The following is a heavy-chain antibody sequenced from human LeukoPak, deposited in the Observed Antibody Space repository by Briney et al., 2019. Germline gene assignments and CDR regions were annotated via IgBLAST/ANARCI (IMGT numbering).Heavy chain of an antibody. V-gene: IGHV3-33*06. CDR3: AKQAEYSSSWYRFNAFDI. J-gene: IGHJ3*02. CDR2: IWYDGSNK. CDR1: GFTFSSYG. Sequence: PGGSLRLSCAASGFTFSSYGMHWVRQAPGKGLEWVAVIWYDGSNKYYADSVKGRFTISRDNSKNTLYLQMNSLRAEDTAVYYCAKQAEYSSSWYRFNAFDIWGQGTMVTVSS. D-gene: IGHD6-13*01.